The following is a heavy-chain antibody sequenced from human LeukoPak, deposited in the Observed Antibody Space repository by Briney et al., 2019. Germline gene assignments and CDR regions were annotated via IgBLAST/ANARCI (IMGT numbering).Heavy chain of an antibody. V-gene: IGHV3-66*02. Sequence: GGSLRLSCAASGFTVSSNYMSWLRQAPGKGLEWVSVIYSGGSTYYADSVKGRFTISRDNSKNTLYLQMNSLRAEDTAVYYCARGSSSFGWNWFDPWGQGTLVTVSS. D-gene: IGHD6-6*01. CDR2: IYSGGST. J-gene: IGHJ5*02. CDR3: ARGSSSFGWNWFDP. CDR1: GFTVSSNY.